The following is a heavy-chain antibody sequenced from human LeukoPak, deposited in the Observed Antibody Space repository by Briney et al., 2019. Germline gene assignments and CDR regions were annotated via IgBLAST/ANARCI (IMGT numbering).Heavy chain of an antibody. V-gene: IGHV4-39*07. CDR1: GGSISSSTYY. Sequence: SETLSLTCTVSGGSISSSTYYWGWIRQPPGKGLEWIGSIFYSGRTYYNPSLKSRITMSVDTSKNQFSLRLSSVNAADTAVYYCARDILATSIAAPYYWGQGTLVTVSS. J-gene: IGHJ4*02. CDR2: IFYSGRT. D-gene: IGHD6-13*01. CDR3: ARDILATSIAAPYY.